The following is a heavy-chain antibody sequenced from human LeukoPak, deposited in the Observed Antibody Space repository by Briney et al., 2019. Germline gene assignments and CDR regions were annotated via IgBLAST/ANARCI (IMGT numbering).Heavy chain of an antibody. CDR1: GDSVSSNSAA. CDR3: AREVITFGGVIVT. Sequence: SQTLSLTCAISGDSVSSNSAAWNWIMQSPSRGLEGLGRTYYRSKWYNDYAVSVKSRITINPDTSKNQFSLQLNSVTPEDTAVYYCAREVITFGGVIVTWGQGTMVTVSS. D-gene: IGHD3-16*02. J-gene: IGHJ3*01. V-gene: IGHV6-1*01. CDR2: TYYRSKWYN.